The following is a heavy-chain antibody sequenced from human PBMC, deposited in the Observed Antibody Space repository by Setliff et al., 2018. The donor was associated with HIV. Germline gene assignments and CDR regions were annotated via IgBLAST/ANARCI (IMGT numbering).Heavy chain of an antibody. D-gene: IGHD3-10*01. V-gene: IGHV3-43*01. Sequence: LRLSCAASGFIFDGYAMHWVRQVPGKGLEWVALISWDGATTNYADSVKGRFTISRDSSKNSLYLQMNSLRTEDTALYYCAREGGSERMPFFYYYMDVWGKGTTVTSP. CDR2: ISWDGATT. CDR1: GFIFDGYA. J-gene: IGHJ6*03. CDR3: AREGGSERMPFFYYYMDV.